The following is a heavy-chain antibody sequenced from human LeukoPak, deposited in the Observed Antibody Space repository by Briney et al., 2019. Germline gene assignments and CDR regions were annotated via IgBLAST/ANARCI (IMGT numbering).Heavy chain of an antibody. Sequence: PGGSLRLSCAASGFTFSSYSMNWVRQAPGKGLEWVSYIDTSSSTIYYADSVKGRFTISRDNAKNSLYLQMNSLRAEDTAVYYCAREYSSSYDWGQGTLVTVSS. CDR2: IDTSSSTI. V-gene: IGHV3-48*04. D-gene: IGHD6-6*01. CDR3: AREYSSSYD. CDR1: GFTFSSYS. J-gene: IGHJ4*02.